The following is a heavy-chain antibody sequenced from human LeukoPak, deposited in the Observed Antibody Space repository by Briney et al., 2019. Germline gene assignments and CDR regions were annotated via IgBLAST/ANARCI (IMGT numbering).Heavy chain of an antibody. V-gene: IGHV1-2*02. Sequence: ASVKVFCKASGYTFTGYYMHWVRQAPGQGLEWTGWINPNSGDTNYAQKFQGRVTMTRDTSISTAYIELSRLRSDDTAVYYCARDRGRDGYNLLDFDYWGQGTLVTVSS. CDR2: INPNSGDT. CDR3: ARDRGRDGYNLLDFDY. D-gene: IGHD5-24*01. J-gene: IGHJ4*01. CDR1: GYTFTGYY.